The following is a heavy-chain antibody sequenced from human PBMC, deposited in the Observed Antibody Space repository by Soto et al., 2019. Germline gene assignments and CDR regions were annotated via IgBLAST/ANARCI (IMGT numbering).Heavy chain of an antibody. D-gene: IGHD5-18*01. CDR3: VRQNTWIQSWPHVDY. V-gene: IGHV5-51*01. J-gene: IGHJ4*02. CDR1: AYNFTSHG. Sequence: PXDSLTVSGKASAYNFTSHGIGLVRQMPGKGLEWMGIIYPGDSDIRYSPSFQGQVTISADKSITTAYLQWSGLQASDTAIYYCVRQNTWIQSWPHVDYSGQGILV. CDR2: IYPGDSDI.